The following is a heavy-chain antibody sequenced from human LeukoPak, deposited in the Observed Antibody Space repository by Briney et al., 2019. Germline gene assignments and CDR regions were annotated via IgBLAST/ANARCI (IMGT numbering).Heavy chain of an antibody. V-gene: IGHV3-9*03. CDR2: ISWNSGSI. CDR3: AKDVSSTRDAFDI. Sequence: PGRSLRLSCAASGFTFDDYAMHWVRQAPGKGLEWVSGISWNSGSIGYADSVEGRFTISRDNAKNSLYLQMNSLRAEDMALYYCAKDVSSTRDAFDIWGQGTMVTVSS. J-gene: IGHJ3*02. D-gene: IGHD6-6*01. CDR1: GFTFDDYA.